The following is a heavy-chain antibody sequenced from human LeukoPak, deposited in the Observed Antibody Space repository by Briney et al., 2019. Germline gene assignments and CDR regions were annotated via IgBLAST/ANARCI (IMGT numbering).Heavy chain of an antibody. V-gene: IGHV2-70*11. D-gene: IGHD5-24*01. CDR2: IDWDDDK. CDR3: ARNSRWLQLGYYYYYMDV. J-gene: IGHJ6*03. Sequence: ESGPTLVNPTQTLTLTCTFSGFSFSTTGMCVSWIRQPPGKALEWLARIDWDDDKYYSTSLKTRLTISKDTSKNQVVLTMTNMDPVDTATYYCARNSRWLQLGYYYYYMDVWGKGTTVTASS. CDR1: GFSFSTTGMC.